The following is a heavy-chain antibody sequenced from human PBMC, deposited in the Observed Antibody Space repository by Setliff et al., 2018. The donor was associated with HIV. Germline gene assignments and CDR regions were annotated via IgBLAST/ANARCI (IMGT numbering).Heavy chain of an antibody. CDR1: GFTFSSYS. V-gene: IGHV3-23*01. J-gene: IGHJ4*02. CDR2: ISGSAAST. CDR3: ARGTQGSGKTPYDY. Sequence: PGGSLRLSCAASGFTFSSYSMNWVRQAPGMGLEWVSAISGSAASTYYADSVKARFTNSRDNAKNFLYLQINSLRPEDTAVYYCARGTQGSGKTPYDYWGQGTLVTV. D-gene: IGHD3-10*01.